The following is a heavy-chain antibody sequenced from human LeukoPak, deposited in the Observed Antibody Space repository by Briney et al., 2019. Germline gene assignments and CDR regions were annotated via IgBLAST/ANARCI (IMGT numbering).Heavy chain of an antibody. CDR2: IFGSGGSA. J-gene: IGHJ4*02. CDR3: GKTTTGYSSGRYPGWPVDY. CDR1: GFTFNSYA. V-gene: IGHV3-23*01. D-gene: IGHD6-19*01. Sequence: GGSLRLSCAASGFTFNSYAMYWVRQAPGKGLEWVSGIFGSGGSAHYADSVKGRFTISRDNSKNTVYLEMDSLRVEDTAVYYCGKTTTGYSSGRYPGWPVDYWGQGTLVTVSS.